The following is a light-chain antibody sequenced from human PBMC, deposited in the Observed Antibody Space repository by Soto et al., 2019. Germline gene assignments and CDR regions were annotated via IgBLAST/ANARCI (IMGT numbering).Light chain of an antibody. V-gene: IGKV3-15*01. CDR1: QSVNSD. CDR2: DAS. J-gene: IGKJ2*01. Sequence: EIVMTQSTATVPASPGERVTLSCRASQSVNSDLAWYQQTPGQAPRPLIYDASTRAAGVPARFSGSGSGTEFTLTISSLQSEDFALYYCQQYSQWPLYTFGQGTKV. CDR3: QQYSQWPLYT.